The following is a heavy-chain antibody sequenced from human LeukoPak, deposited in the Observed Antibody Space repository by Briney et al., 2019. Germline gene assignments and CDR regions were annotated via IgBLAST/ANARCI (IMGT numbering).Heavy chain of an antibody. CDR1: GFTFSSYS. V-gene: IGHV3-21*01. CDR2: ISSSSSYI. Sequence: PGGSLRLSCAASGFTFSSYSMNWVRQAPGKGLEWVSSISSSSSYIYYADSVKGRFTISRDNAKNSLYLQMNSLRAEDTAVYYCARDGVAAEGYYYYYMDVWGKGTTVTVSS. J-gene: IGHJ6*03. CDR3: ARDGVAAEGYYYYYMDV. D-gene: IGHD6-13*01.